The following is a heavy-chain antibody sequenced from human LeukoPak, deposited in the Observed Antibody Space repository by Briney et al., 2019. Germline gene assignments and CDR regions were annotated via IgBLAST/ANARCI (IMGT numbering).Heavy chain of an antibody. Sequence: ASVKVSCKASGYTFTGYYMHWVRQAPGQGLEWMGRINPNSGGTNYAQKFQGRVTMTRDTSISTAYMELSRLRSDDTAVYYCARGLSYYYDSSGYYPTFDYWGQGTLVTVSS. J-gene: IGHJ4*02. CDR3: ARGLSYYYDSSGYYPTFDY. V-gene: IGHV1-2*06. D-gene: IGHD3-22*01. CDR2: INPNSGGT. CDR1: GYTFTGYY.